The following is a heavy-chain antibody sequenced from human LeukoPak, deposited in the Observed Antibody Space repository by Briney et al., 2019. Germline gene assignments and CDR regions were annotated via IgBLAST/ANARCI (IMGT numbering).Heavy chain of an antibody. CDR2: INLDGGCT. CDR1: GFTFDDYS. D-gene: IGHD2-2*02. V-gene: IGHV3-20*04. CDR3: ARNIYLLAPSMDV. J-gene: IGHJ6*03. Sequence: PGGSLRLSCAASGFTFDDYSMSWVRQDPGKGLECVSGINLDGGCTGYADSVEGRLTLSRDNAKNSLYLQMNSLRAEDTSLYYCARNIYLLAPSMDVWGKGTTVTVSS.